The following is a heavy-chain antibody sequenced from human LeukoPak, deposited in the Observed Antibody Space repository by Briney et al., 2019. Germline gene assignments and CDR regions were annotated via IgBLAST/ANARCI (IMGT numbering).Heavy chain of an antibody. J-gene: IGHJ4*02. V-gene: IGHV1-18*01. CDR3: ARDGYNFPFDF. CDR2: ISAYNGNT. CDR1: GYTFTRYV. D-gene: IGHD5-18*01. Sequence: ASVKVSCMPSGYTFTRYVICWVRPTPEQGRECMGWISAYNGNTNYAQKLQGRVTMTTDTSTSTAYMELRSLRSDDTAVYYCARDGYNFPFDFWCQGTLVPVSS.